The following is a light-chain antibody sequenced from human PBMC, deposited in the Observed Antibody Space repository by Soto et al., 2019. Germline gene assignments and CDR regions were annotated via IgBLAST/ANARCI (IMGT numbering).Light chain of an antibody. CDR3: QQFDSSVT. J-gene: IGKJ1*01. Sequence: EIVLTQSPGSLSLSPGERATLSCRASQSVSSTFFAWDQQRPGQAPRLLMYCASSRTTGIPERFSGSGSGTDFTLTISRLEPEDFAVYYCQQFDSSVTFGQGTKVEIK. CDR1: QSVSSTF. CDR2: CAS. V-gene: IGKV3-20*01.